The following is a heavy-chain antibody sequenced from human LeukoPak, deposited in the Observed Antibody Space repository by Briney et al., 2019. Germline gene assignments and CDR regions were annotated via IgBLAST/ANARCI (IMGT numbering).Heavy chain of an antibody. Sequence: ASVKVSCKASGYTFTGYYMHWVRRAPGQGLEWMGWINPNSGGTNYAQKFQGRVTMTRDTSISTAYMELSRLRSDDTAVYYCASEWYYYGSGSYYWGQGTLVTVSS. CDR3: ASEWYYYGSGSYY. D-gene: IGHD3-10*01. CDR2: INPNSGGT. J-gene: IGHJ4*02. CDR1: GYTFTGYY. V-gene: IGHV1-2*02.